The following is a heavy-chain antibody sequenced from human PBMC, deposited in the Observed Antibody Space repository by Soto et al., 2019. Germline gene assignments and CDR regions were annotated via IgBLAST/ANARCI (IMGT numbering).Heavy chain of an antibody. CDR3: ARDRTDSGYYTNCIDP. D-gene: IGHD3-22*01. CDR1: GGTFGSDA. CDR2: IIPIFGTT. Sequence: QVHLMQSGAEVKKPGSSVKVSCKASGGTFGSDAITWVRQAPGQGLEWVGRIIPIFGTTNYAQNLQGRVTISADKSTLTSYMELHSLTSDDTALYYCARDRTDSGYYTNCIDPWGQGTQVTVSS. V-gene: IGHV1-69*06. J-gene: IGHJ5*02.